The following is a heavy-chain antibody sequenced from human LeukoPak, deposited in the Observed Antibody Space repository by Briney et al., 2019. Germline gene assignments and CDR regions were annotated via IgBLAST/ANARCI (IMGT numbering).Heavy chain of an antibody. D-gene: IGHD2-15*01. CDR3: ARTIVVVVAATTYDAFDI. J-gene: IGHJ3*02. Sequence: SVKVSCKASGGTFSSYAISWVRQAPGQGLEWMGGIIPIFGTANYAQKLQGRVTMTTDTSTSTAYMELRSLRSDDTAVYYCARTIVVVVAATTYDAFDIWGQGTMVTVSS. CDR2: IIPIFGTA. V-gene: IGHV1-69*05. CDR1: GGTFSSYA.